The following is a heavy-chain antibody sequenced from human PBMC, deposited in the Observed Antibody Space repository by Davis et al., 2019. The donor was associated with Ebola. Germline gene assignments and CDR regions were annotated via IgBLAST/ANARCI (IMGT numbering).Heavy chain of an antibody. CDR2: IIPIFGTA. J-gene: IGHJ4*02. CDR1: VGTFSSYA. V-gene: IGHV1-69*13. D-gene: IGHD5-12*01. Sequence: AASVQVSCKASVGTFSSYAISWVRQAPGQGLEWLGAIIPIFGTANYAQKFQGRVTITADESTSTAYMELSSLRSEDTAVYYCARDKGYSGYDFSYWGQGTLVTVSS. CDR3: ARDKGYSGYDFSY.